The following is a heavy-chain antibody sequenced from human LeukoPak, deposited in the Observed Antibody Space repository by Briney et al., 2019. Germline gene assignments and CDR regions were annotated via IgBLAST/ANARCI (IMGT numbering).Heavy chain of an antibody. J-gene: IGHJ4*02. CDR1: GFNFGSYA. D-gene: IGHD2-21*01. CDR2: ISVSGNT. Sequence: AAGSLRLSCAASGFNFGSYAMSWVRQAPGKGLEWVSTISVSGNTYHADSVKGRFTISRDSSKNTLYLQMNRLRAEDAAVYYCAKAPVTTCSGAYCYPFDYWGQGTLVTVSS. CDR3: AKAPVTTCSGAYCYPFDY. V-gene: IGHV3-23*01.